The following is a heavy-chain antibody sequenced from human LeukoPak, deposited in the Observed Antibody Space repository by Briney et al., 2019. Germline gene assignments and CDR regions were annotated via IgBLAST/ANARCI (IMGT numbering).Heavy chain of an antibody. CDR3: ARQRGFDWLLVFDY. V-gene: IGHV5-10-1*01. J-gene: IGHJ4*02. CDR2: IDPSDSYT. CDR1: GYSSTSYW. D-gene: IGHD3-9*01. Sequence: GESLNISCKGSGYSSTSYWISWVRQMRGKGLEWMGRIDPSDSYTNYSTSFQGHVTISADKSISTAYLQWSSLKASDTAMYYCARQRGFDWLLVFDYWGQGTLVTVSS.